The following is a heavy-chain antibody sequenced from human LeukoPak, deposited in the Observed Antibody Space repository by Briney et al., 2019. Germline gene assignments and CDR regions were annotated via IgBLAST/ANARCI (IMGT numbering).Heavy chain of an antibody. J-gene: IGHJ6*03. CDR3: AKRHCRGGTCYSDSYYLDV. D-gene: IGHD2-15*01. V-gene: IGHV3-23*01. CDR1: GFAFSTYA. CDR2: ISATGGST. Sequence: PGGSLRLSCAASGFAFSTYAMSWVRQAPGKGLEWVSGISATGGSTYSADSVKGGFTISRDNSKNTLILQMNNLRVEDTALYYCAKRHCRGGTCYSDSYYLDVWGKGTTVTVSS.